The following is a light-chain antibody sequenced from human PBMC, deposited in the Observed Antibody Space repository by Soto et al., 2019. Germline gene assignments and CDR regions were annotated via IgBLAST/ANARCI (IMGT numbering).Light chain of an antibody. CDR3: QHYESYSWT. CDR2: DAS. J-gene: IGKJ1*01. Sequence: DIQMTQSPAALSASVGGRFTITCLASHSIKSWLAWYQRKPGRAPNLLIYDASSLQSGVPSRFSGSGSGTEFTLTISSLQPDDSATYYCQHYESYSWTFGQGTKVDIK. CDR1: HSIKSW. V-gene: IGKV1-5*01.